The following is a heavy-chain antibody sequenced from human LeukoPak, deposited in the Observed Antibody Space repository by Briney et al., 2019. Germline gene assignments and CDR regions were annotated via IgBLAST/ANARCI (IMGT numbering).Heavy chain of an antibody. V-gene: IGHV4-59*01. CDR1: GGSIGSYY. CDR2: IYYSGST. Sequence: SETLSLTCTVSGGSIGSYYWSWIRQPPGKGLEWIGYIYYSGSTNCNPSLKSRVAISVDTSKNQFSLKLNSVTAADTAVYYCARNLYDSSGSMGIYTFDYWGQGTLVTVSS. J-gene: IGHJ4*02. D-gene: IGHD3-22*01. CDR3: ARNLYDSSGSMGIYTFDY.